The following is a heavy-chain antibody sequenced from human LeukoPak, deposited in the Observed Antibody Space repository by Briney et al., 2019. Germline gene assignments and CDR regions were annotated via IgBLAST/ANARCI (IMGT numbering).Heavy chain of an antibody. J-gene: IGHJ5*02. CDR2: VDYNGST. CDR1: GAPVSSSH. CDR3: ARGFYGPFDR. V-gene: IGHV4-59*02. Sequence: SETLSLTCSVSGAPVSSSHSNWIRQSPGKGLEWIANVDYNGSTKYNPSLRGRGTMSLDTSKNQFHLKLESVTAADTARYFCARGFYGPFDRWGQGTLVTVSS. D-gene: IGHD2/OR15-2a*01.